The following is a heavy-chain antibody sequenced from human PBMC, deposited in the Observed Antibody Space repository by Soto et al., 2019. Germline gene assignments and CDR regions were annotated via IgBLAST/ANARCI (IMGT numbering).Heavy chain of an antibody. Sequence: SQTLSLSCAISGDSVSSNSAAWNWIRQSPSRGLEWLGRTYYRSKWYNDYAVTVKSRITINPDTSKNQYSMKLNSVTTEDTAVYYCARSATYSGYDLWASPHLDYWGQGTLVTVSS. CDR1: GDSVSSNSAA. J-gene: IGHJ4*02. V-gene: IGHV6-1*01. CDR2: TYYRSKWYN. D-gene: IGHD5-12*01. CDR3: ARSATYSGYDLWASPHLDY.